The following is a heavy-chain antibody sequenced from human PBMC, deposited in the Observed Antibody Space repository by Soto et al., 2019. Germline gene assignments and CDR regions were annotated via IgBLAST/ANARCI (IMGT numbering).Heavy chain of an antibody. V-gene: IGHV3-49*05. CDR3: TRVLLVAGYFSYGMDV. CDR2: IRGTAYGGTT. CDR1: GFTFGDFA. D-gene: IGHD6-19*01. Sequence: EVQLVESGGGLVKPGRSLRLSCAASGFTFGDFAMSWFRQAPGKGLEWVGFIRGTAYGGTTEYAASVKGRFTISRDDSKSIAYLQMNSLKTEDSAVYYCTRVLLVAGYFSYGMDVWGQGTTVTVSS. J-gene: IGHJ6*02.